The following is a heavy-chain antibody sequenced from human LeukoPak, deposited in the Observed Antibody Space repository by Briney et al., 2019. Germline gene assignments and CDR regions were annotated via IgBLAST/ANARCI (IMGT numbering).Heavy chain of an antibody. D-gene: IGHD5-12*01. CDR2: IKQDGSEK. Sequence: PGGSLRLSCATSGFTFTRYWMSWIRQAPGKGLEWVANIKQDGSEKYYVDSVKGRFTISRDNAKNSLYLQMNSLRAEDTAVYYCARLVEMATTLIYPFDYWGQGTLVTVSS. J-gene: IGHJ4*02. CDR1: GFTFTRYW. CDR3: ARLVEMATTLIYPFDY. V-gene: IGHV3-7*01.